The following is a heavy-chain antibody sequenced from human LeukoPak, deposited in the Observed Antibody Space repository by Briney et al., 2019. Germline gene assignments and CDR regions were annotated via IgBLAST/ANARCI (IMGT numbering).Heavy chain of an antibody. V-gene: IGHV3-21*01. Sequence: NTGGSLRLSCVASGYTFSSYSINWVRQAPGKGLEWVSSISVRGNYIYYADSVRGRSSISRDDARDSLYLQMNSLRAEDTAVYYCVRLRRNSDTSGFYYYYDFWGQGTLVTVSS. CDR2: ISVRGNYI. CDR1: GYTFSSYS. D-gene: IGHD3-22*01. CDR3: VRLRRNSDTSGFYYYYDF. J-gene: IGHJ4*02.